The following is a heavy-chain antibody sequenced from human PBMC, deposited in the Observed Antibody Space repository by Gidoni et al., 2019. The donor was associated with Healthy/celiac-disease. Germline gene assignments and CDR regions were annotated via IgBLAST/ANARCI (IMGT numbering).Heavy chain of an antibody. D-gene: IGHD6-6*01. V-gene: IGHV5-51*01. Sequence: EVQLVPSVEEVKKPGGALKISCKGSGYSFTSYWIGWVRQMPVKGLEWMGIIYPGASDTRYSPSFQGQVPISAYKSLSSAYLQWSSLTAADTAMYYCARPAGTARGDYYGMDVLGQWTTVTVSS. CDR3: ARPAGTARGDYYGMDV. CDR2: IYPGASDT. J-gene: IGHJ6*02. CDR1: GYSFTSYW.